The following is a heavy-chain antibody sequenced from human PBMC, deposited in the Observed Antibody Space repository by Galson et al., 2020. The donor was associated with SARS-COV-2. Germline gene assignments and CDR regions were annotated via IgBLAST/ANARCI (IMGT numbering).Heavy chain of an antibody. Sequence: GESLKLSCTTSGFTFGDYPLTWVRQAPGKGLEWVGLIRVKTSGATTENAASVKGRFTISRDDSKSIAYLQMNSLKTEDTATYYCTRGFHMDVWGLGTTVTVSS. CDR3: TRGFHMDV. V-gene: IGHV3-49*04. CDR1: GFTFGDYP. J-gene: IGHJ6*02. CDR2: IRVKTSGATT.